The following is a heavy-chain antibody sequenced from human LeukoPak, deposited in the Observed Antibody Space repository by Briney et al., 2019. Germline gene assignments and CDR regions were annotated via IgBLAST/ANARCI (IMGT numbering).Heavy chain of an antibody. V-gene: IGHV4-39*01. CDR2: IYYSGST. CDR1: GGSISSSSYY. J-gene: IGHJ4*02. Sequence: SETLSLTCTVSGGSISSSSYYWGWIRQPPGKGLEWIGSIYYSGSTYYNPSLKSRVTISVDTSKNQFSLKLSSVTAADTAVYYCARRRDGYNYRTYYFDYWGQGTLVTVSS. D-gene: IGHD5-24*01. CDR3: ARRRDGYNYRTYYFDY.